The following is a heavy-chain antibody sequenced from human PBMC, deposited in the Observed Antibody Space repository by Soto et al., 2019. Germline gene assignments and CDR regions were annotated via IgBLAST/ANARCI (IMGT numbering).Heavy chain of an antibody. Sequence: LRLSCVASGFTFSTYAMSWVRQAPGEGLEWVSTLSGSGSSAYYADSVKGRFTISRDVSKNTLYLQMNSLRAEDRAVYYCAKGLFSTGGFFDYWGQGTLVTVS. CDR1: GFTFSTYA. CDR2: LSGSGSSA. D-gene: IGHD6-25*01. V-gene: IGHV3-23*01. CDR3: AKGLFSTGGFFDY. J-gene: IGHJ4*02.